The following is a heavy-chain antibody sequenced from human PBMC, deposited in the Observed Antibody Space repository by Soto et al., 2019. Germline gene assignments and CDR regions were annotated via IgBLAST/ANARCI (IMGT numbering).Heavy chain of an antibody. V-gene: IGHV4-30-4*01. D-gene: IGHD1-26*01. J-gene: IGHJ4*02. CDR3: ARDTGTYPYYFDY. CDR1: VGSIISGENF. CDR2: IHHSGST. Sequence: PSETLSLTCTFSVGSIISGENFWNWIRQSPGKGLEWIGYIHHSGSTYYNPSLKSRLTISVDTSKNQISLKLNSVTAADTAVYYCARDTGTYPYYFDYWGQGTLVTVSS.